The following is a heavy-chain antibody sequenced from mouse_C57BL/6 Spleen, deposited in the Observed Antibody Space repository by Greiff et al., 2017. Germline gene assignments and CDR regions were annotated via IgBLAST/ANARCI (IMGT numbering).Heavy chain of an antibody. D-gene: IGHD1-1*01. V-gene: IGHV1-76*01. CDR2: IYPGSGNT. J-gene: IGHJ2*01. Sequence: VMLVESGAELVRPGASVKLSCKASGYTFTDYYINWVKQRPGQGLEWIARIYPGSGNTYYNEKFKGKATLTAEKSSSTAYMQLSSLTSEDSAVYFCARRRYYGSLDYWGQGTTLTVSS. CDR3: ARRRYYGSLDY. CDR1: GYTFTDYY.